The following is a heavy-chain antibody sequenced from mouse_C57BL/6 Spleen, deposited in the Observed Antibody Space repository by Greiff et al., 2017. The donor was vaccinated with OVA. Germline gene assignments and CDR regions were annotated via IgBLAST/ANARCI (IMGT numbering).Heavy chain of an antibody. Sequence: VQLQQPGAELVKPGASVKMSCKASGYTFTSYWITWVKQRPGQGLEWIGDIYPGSGSTNYNEKFKSKATLTVDTSSSTAYMQLSSLTSEDAAVYYCARGMEYYGSSLAYWGQGTLVTVSA. D-gene: IGHD1-1*01. CDR3: ARGMEYYGSSLAY. V-gene: IGHV1-55*01. J-gene: IGHJ3*01. CDR1: GYTFTSYW. CDR2: IYPGSGST.